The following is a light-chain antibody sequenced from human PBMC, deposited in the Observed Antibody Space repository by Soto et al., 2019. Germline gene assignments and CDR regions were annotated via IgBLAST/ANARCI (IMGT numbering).Light chain of an antibody. J-gene: IGKJ2*01. CDR3: QQYGSSPPYT. Sequence: EIVLTQSPGTLSLSPGERATLSCRASQSVSSSYLAWYQQKPGQAPRLLIYGASSRATGIPDRFSGSGSGRDFTLTISSMEPEDFAVDYCQQYGSSPPYTFGQGTKLEIK. CDR1: QSVSSSY. CDR2: GAS. V-gene: IGKV3-20*01.